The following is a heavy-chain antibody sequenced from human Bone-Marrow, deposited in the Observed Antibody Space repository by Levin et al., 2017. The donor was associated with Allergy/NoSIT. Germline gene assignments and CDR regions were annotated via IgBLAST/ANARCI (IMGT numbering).Heavy chain of an antibody. D-gene: IGHD5-18*01. CDR1: GFTFRTHD. J-gene: IGHJ3*02. V-gene: IGHV3-13*01. Sequence: ASVKVSCAASGFTFRTHDMHWVRQGTGKGLEWVSTIGTAGDTYYPDSVRGRFTISRENAKNSLYLQMNGLSAGDTAVYYCARYNYEYNALDIWGQGTMVSVSS. CDR3: ARYNYEYNALDI. CDR2: IGTAGDT.